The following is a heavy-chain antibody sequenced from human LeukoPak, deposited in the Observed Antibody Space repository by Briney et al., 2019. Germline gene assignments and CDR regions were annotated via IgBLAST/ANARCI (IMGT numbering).Heavy chain of an antibody. CDR3: ATYINWVAGDV. CDR2: INHEGGDI. V-gene: IGHV3-7*01. Sequence: PGGSLRLSCAASGFTFSSYEMNWVRQAPGKGLEWVANINHEGGDIHYVDSVKGRFTISRDNAKDSLYLQMNSLRAEDTAVYYCATYINWVAGDVWGQGTTVTVSS. D-gene: IGHD1-1*01. CDR1: GFTFSSYE. J-gene: IGHJ6*02.